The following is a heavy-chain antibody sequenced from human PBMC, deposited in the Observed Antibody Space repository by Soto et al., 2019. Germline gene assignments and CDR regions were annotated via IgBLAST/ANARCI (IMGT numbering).Heavy chain of an antibody. CDR3: AKDGNWLDVCLDL. J-gene: IGHJ4*02. Sequence: EVQLLESGGGLVQPGGSLRLSCVVSGIDFSNYAMTWVRQAPGQGLEWVAISSTSGRSTYHAASVRGRFTISRDNSKNTLDLHMTNRRAEDTAVYYCAKDGNWLDVCLDLWGQGTPVTVSS. CDR1: GIDFSNYA. CDR2: SSTSGRST. V-gene: IGHV3-23*01. D-gene: IGHD6-19*01.